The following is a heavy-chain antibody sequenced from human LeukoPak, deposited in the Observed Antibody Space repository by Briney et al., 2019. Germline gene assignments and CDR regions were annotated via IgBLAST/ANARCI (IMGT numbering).Heavy chain of an antibody. CDR3: GKDPNGDFVGGFDI. CDR2: ISGSGDKT. CDR1: GFTFSGYG. V-gene: IGHV3-23*01. D-gene: IGHD4-17*01. Sequence: PGGSLRLSCTGSGFTFSGYGMTWIRQAPGKGLEWVSGISGSGDKTYYADSVKGRFTISRDNSKNTLYLQMNSLSADDTALYYCGKDPNGDFVGGFDIWGQGTMVTVSS. J-gene: IGHJ3*02.